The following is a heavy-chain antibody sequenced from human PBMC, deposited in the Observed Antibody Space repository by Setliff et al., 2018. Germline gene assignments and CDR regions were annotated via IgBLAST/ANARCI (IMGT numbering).Heavy chain of an antibody. V-gene: IGHV3-48*01. CDR2: ISGSGSTI. CDR3: ARLRAPGSHGLDP. J-gene: IGHJ5*02. D-gene: IGHD3-10*01. CDR1: EFTFSSYS. Sequence: QPGGSLRLSCAASEFTFSSYSMNWVRQAPGKGLEWVSYISGSGSTIYYADSVKGRFTISRDSAKTSLYLQMNSLRADDTAVYYCARLRAPGSHGLDPWGQGTLVTVSS.